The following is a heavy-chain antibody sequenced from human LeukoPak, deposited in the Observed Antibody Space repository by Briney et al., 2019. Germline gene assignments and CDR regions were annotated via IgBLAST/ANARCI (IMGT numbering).Heavy chain of an antibody. CDR2: ISSSSSYI. V-gene: IGHV3-21*01. D-gene: IGHD3-10*01. CDR3: ARDSFYGSGSQPNTLYYYYGMDV. CDR1: GFTFSSYS. J-gene: IGHJ6*02. Sequence: GGSLRLSCAASGFTFSSYSMNWVRQAPGKGLEWVSSISSSSSYIYYADSVKGRFTISRDNAKNSLYLQMNSLRAEDTAVYYCARDSFYGSGSQPNTLYYYYGMDVWGQGTTVTVSS.